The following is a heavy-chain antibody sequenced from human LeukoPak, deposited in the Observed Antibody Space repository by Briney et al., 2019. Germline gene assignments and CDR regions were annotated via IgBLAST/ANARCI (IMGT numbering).Heavy chain of an antibody. CDR3: AKDLGLRGIYGPRGGKTIDY. Sequence: GGSLRLSCLGSDFIFTKYWMTWVRQAPGKGLEWVALISYDGSNKHYADSVKGRFTISRDNSKNTLYLQMNSLRAEDTAVYYCAKDLGLRGIYGPRGGKTIDYWGQGTLVTVPS. CDR1: DFIFTKYW. D-gene: IGHD2-21*01. CDR2: ISYDGSNK. V-gene: IGHV3-30*18. J-gene: IGHJ4*02.